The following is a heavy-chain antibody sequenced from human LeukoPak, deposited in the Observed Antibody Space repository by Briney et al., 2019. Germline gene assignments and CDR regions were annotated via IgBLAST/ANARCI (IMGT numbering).Heavy chain of an antibody. CDR3: ARDRYIYEPYYGMDV. J-gene: IGHJ6*02. D-gene: IGHD3-16*02. CDR1: GFTFSSYS. V-gene: IGHV3-21*01. CDR2: ISSSSSYI. Sequence: KPGGSLRLSCAASGFTFSSYSMNWVRQAPGKGLEWVSSISSSSSYIYYADSVKGRFTISRDNAKNSLYLQMNSLRAEDTAVYYCARDRYIYEPYYGMDVWGQGTTVTVSS.